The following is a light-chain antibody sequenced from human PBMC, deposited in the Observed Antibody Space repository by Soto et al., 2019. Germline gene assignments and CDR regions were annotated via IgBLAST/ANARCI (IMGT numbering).Light chain of an antibody. J-gene: IGKJ5*01. Sequence: IVLTQSPATLSLSPGERATLSCRASQSVSSYLAWYQQKPGQAPRLLIYDASNRATGIPARFSGGGSGTDFTLTISSLEPEDFAVYYCQQRTNWPPTFGQGTRLDIK. CDR2: DAS. CDR3: QQRTNWPPT. CDR1: QSVSSY. V-gene: IGKV3-11*01.